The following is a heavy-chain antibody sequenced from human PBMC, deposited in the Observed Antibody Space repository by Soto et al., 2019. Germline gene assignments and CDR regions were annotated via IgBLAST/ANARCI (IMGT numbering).Heavy chain of an antibody. D-gene: IGHD4-17*01. CDR2: IKQDGSEK. J-gene: IGHJ4*02. CDR1: GFTLSNYW. V-gene: IGHV3-7*01. Sequence: PGGSLRLSCAASGFTLSNYWMSWVRQAPGKGLEWVANIKQDGSEKNYVDSVKGRFTISRDNAKSSLYLQMNSLRAEDTAVYYCARVTTVEGHWGQGTLVTFSS. CDR3: ARVTTVEGH.